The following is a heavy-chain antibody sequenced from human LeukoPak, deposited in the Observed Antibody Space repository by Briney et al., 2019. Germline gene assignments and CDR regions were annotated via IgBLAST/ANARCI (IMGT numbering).Heavy chain of an antibody. CDR2: INHSGST. D-gene: IGHD2-15*01. CDR1: GGSFSGYY. CDR3: ARRSGRSSRAPWVY. J-gene: IGHJ4*02. V-gene: IGHV4-34*01. Sequence: PSETLSLTCAVYGGSFSGYYWSWIRQPPGKGLEWIGEINHSGSTNYNPSLKSRVTISVDTSKNQFSLKLSSVTAADTAVYYCARRSGRSSRAPWVYWGQGTLVTVSS.